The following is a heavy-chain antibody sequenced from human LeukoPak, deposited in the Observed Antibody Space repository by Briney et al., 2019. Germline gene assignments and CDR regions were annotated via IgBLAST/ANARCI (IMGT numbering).Heavy chain of an antibody. J-gene: IGHJ4*02. V-gene: IGHV3-21*01. CDR2: ISSGSTYI. CDR3: ARDPFYYDAAGSDDY. Sequence: GGSLRLSCAASEFTFNSYSFNWIRQPPGGGLEWVSSISSGSTYIYYSDSVQGRFTVSRDNAKNSLFLQTNNLRAEDTAVYYCARDPFYYDAAGSDDYWGQGTLVTVSS. D-gene: IGHD3-22*01. CDR1: EFTFNSYS.